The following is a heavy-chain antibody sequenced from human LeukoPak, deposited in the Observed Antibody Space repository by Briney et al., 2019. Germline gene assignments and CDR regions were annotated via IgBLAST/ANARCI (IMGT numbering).Heavy chain of an antibody. J-gene: IGHJ4*02. CDR3: ARINTGIAAAGTFFDY. D-gene: IGHD6-25*01. V-gene: IGHV5-51*01. CDR1: GYSFTSYW. CDR2: IYPGDSDT. Sequence: GESLKISCKGSGYSFTSYWIGWVRQMPGKGLEWMGIIYPGDSDTRYSPSFQGQVTISADKSISTAYLQWSSLKASDTAMYYCARINTGIAAAGTFFDYWGQGTLVTVSS.